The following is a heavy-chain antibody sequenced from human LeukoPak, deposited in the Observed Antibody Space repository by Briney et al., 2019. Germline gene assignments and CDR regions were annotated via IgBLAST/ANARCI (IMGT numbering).Heavy chain of an antibody. CDR2: INPSGGST. CDR3: ARGRLNVNVDF. J-gene: IGHJ4*02. Sequence: ASVKVSCKASGYTFTSYYIHWVRQSPGQGLEWMGIINPSGGSTNYAQKFQGRVTMTRDTSTSTDYMELSSLRSEDTAMYYCARGRLNVNVDFWGQGTLVTVSS. D-gene: IGHD2/OR15-2a*01. V-gene: IGHV1-46*01. CDR1: GYTFTSYY.